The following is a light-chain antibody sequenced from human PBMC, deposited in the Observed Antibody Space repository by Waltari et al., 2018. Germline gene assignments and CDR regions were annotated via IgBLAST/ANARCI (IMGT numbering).Light chain of an antibody. J-gene: IGLJ2*01. CDR1: TLGAKY. V-gene: IGLV3-1*01. CDR3: QTWDSNVI. Sequence: SYDLTQPPSVSVAPGQTATITCSGDTLGAKYVSWYQLSPGQSPVMVIYQDVKRPSDIPERFSASISGDTATLTISGTQAMDEADYYCQTWDSNVIFGGGTKLTVL. CDR2: QDV.